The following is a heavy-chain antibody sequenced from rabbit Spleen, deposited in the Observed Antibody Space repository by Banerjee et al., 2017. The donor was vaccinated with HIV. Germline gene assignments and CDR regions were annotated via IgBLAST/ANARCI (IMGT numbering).Heavy chain of an antibody. CDR3: ARDLVSVIGWNFNL. Sequence: QEQLEESGGGLVKPEGSLTLTCKASGFDLSSYYYMCWVRQAPGKGLELIACIDTGSSGFTYFASWAKGRFTISKTSSTTVTLQMTSLTAADTATYFCARDLVSVIGWNFNLWGPGTLVTVS. CDR2: IDTGSSGFT. V-gene: IGHV1S45*01. D-gene: IGHD1-1*01. J-gene: IGHJ4*01. CDR1: GFDLSSYYY.